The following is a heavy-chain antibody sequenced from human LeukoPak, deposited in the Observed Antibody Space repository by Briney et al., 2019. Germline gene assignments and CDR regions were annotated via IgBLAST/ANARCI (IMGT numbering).Heavy chain of an antibody. D-gene: IGHD3-22*01. V-gene: IGHV4-59*11. J-gene: IGHJ4*02. CDR3: ARWRHYYDSSGYGGSYYFDY. Sequence: SETLSLTCTVSGGSISSHYWSWIRQPPGKGLEWIGYVSDSGSTNYNPSLKSRVTVSVDTSKNQFSLKLSSVTAADTAVYYCARWRHYYDSSGYGGSYYFDYWGQGTLVTVSS. CDR2: VSDSGST. CDR1: GGSISSHY.